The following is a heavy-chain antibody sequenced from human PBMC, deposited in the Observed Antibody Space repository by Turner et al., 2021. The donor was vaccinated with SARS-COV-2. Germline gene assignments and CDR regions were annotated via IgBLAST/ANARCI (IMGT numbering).Heavy chain of an antibody. CDR2: IYYSGIT. V-gene: IGHV4-39*01. D-gene: IGHD5-18*01. CDR3: ARLMDTAMDYYGMDV. Sequence: QLQLQESGPGLVKPSETLSLTCIVSGGSISSISYYWGWIRQPPGKGLEWIGNIYYSGITYYNPSLKSRVTISVDTSKNQFSLKLSSVTAADTAVYYCARLMDTAMDYYGMDVWGQGTTVTVSS. CDR1: GGSISSISYY. J-gene: IGHJ6*02.